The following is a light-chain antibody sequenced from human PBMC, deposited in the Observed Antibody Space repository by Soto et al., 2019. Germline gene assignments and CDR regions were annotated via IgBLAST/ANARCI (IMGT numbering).Light chain of an antibody. CDR2: KMS. V-gene: IGKV2-24*01. J-gene: IGKJ1*01. Sequence: DIVMTQTPLSSPVTLGQPASISCRSSQSLVHSDGNTYLSWLHQRPGQPPRLLIYKMSNRFSGVPDRFSGSGAGTDFALKISRVEAEDFAVYYCQQYGSSIQTFGQGTKVDIK. CDR1: QSLVHSDGNTY. CDR3: QQYGSSIQT.